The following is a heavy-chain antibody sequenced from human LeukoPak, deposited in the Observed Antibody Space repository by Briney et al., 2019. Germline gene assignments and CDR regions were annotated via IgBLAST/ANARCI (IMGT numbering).Heavy chain of an antibody. CDR1: GGSISSGSYH. Sequence: SETLSLTCTVSGGSISSGSYHWSWIRQPAGKGLEWIGRIYTSGSTNYNPSLRSRVTISVDTSKNQFSLKLSSVTAADTAVYYCARDLAGNWNYVNAFDIWGQGTMVTVSS. CDR3: ARDLAGNWNYVNAFDI. J-gene: IGHJ3*02. D-gene: IGHD1-7*01. CDR2: IYTSGST. V-gene: IGHV4-61*02.